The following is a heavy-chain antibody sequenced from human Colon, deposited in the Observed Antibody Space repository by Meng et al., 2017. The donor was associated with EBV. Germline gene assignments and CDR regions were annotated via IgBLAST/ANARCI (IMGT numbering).Heavy chain of an antibody. V-gene: IGHV1-18*01. J-gene: IGHJ1*01. Sequence: QVQLVQSGAEVKKPGASVKVSCKASGYTFTRYGINWVRQAPGQGLEWMGWISVFNGDTNYAQKFQGRVTMTTDTSTSTVYMELRSLRSDDTAVYYCARQITTRHFYDTPPGFQHWGQGTLVTVPS. CDR3: ARQITTRHFYDTPPGFQH. CDR1: GYTFTRYG. D-gene: IGHD3-3*02. CDR2: ISVFNGDT.